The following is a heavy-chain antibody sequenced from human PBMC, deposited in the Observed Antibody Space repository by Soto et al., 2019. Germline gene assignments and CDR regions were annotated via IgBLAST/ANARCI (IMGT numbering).Heavy chain of an antibody. Sequence: EVQLLQSGGGLVQPGGSLRLSCAASGFTFSSYAMSWVRQASGKGLEWVSAISGSGGSTYYADSVKGRFTISRDNSKNTLYLQMNSLRAEDTAVYYCAKVRGRCSSTSCYRFDYWGQGTLVTVSS. CDR3: AKVRGRCSSTSCYRFDY. J-gene: IGHJ4*02. CDR1: GFTFSSYA. CDR2: ISGSGGST. V-gene: IGHV3-23*01. D-gene: IGHD2-2*01.